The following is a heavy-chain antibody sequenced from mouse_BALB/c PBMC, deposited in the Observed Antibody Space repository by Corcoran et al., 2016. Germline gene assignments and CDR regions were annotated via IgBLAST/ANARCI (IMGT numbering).Heavy chain of an antibody. Sequence: EVQLQQSGPELVKPGASVKMSCKASGYTFTSYVMHWVKQKPGQGLEWIGYINHYNDGTKYNEKFKGKDTLTSDKSSSTAYMELSRLTSEDSAVTYCARVSNWLDYWGQGITLTVSS. D-gene: IGHD4-1*02. CDR1: GYTFTSYV. J-gene: IGHJ2*01. V-gene: IGHV1S136*01. CDR3: ARVSNWLDY. CDR2: INHYNDGT.